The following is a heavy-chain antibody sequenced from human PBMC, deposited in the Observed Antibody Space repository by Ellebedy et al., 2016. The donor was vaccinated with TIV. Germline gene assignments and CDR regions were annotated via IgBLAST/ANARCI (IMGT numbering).Heavy chain of an antibody. Sequence: SETLSLXCTVSGGSISSYYWTWMRHHPKKGLEWIGYIYYTGSTYSSPSLQSRLTMSLDTSRNQFSLKLTSVTAADTAVYYCARGEVRGTIPKYWGQGTLVTVSS. CDR3: ARGEVRGTIPKY. D-gene: IGHD3-10*01. CDR1: GGSISSYY. V-gene: IGHV4-59*06. CDR2: IYYTGST. J-gene: IGHJ4*02.